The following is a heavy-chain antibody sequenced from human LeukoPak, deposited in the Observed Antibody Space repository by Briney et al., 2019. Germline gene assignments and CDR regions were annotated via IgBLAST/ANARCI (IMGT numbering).Heavy chain of an antibody. J-gene: IGHJ4*02. D-gene: IGHD2-15*01. CDR2: IWYDGSNK. Sequence: GRSLRLSCAASGFTFSSYGMHWVRQAPGKGLEWVAVIWYDGSNKYYADSVKGRFTISRDNSKNSLYLQMNSLRAEDTAVYYCARDREGYCSGGSCSFDYWGQGTLVTVSS. CDR1: GFTFSSYG. V-gene: IGHV3-33*01. CDR3: ARDREGYCSGGSCSFDY.